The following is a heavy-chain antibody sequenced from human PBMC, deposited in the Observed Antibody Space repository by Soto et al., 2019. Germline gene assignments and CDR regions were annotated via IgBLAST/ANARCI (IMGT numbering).Heavy chain of an antibody. CDR2: ISGSGGST. V-gene: IGHV3-23*01. Sequence: GGSLRLSCAASGFTFSSYAMSWVRQAPGKGLEWVSAISGSGGSTYYADSVKGRFTISRDNSKNTLYLQMNSLRAEDTAVYYCAGDYGDYIYYYYGMDVWGQGTTVTVSS. J-gene: IGHJ6*02. D-gene: IGHD4-17*01. CDR1: GFTFSSYA. CDR3: AGDYGDYIYYYYGMDV.